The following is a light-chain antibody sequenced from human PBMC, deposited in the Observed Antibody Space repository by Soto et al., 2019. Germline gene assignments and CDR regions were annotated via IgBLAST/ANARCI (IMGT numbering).Light chain of an antibody. CDR3: QQSNSFPWT. J-gene: IGKJ1*01. V-gene: IGKV1-39*01. CDR2: AAS. Sequence: DIQMTQSPSTLSASVGDRVTITCRASQSISSYLNWYQKKPGKAPKLLIFAASSLQSGVPSRFSGSGSGTNFNLTISSLQPEDFATYYCQQSNSFPWTFGQGTKVDIK. CDR1: QSISSY.